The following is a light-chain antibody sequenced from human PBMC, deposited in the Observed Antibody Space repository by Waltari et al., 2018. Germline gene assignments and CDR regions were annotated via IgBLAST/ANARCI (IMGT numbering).Light chain of an antibody. V-gene: IGLV2-23*01. CDR2: ESS. CDR1: RSDVGNYNF. CDR3: CSYAGSRTPWV. J-gene: IGLJ3*02. Sequence: QSVLTQPASVSGSPGQSITISCTGSRSDVGNYNFVSWYQQHPDEAPKLVIYESSKRPSGISIRFSGSKSGNTAALTSSRLQAEDEADYFGCSYAGSRTPWVFGGGTRVTFL.